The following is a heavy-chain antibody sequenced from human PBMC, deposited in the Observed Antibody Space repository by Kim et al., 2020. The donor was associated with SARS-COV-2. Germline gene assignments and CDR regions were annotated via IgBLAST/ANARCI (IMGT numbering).Heavy chain of an antibody. CDR3: TTDLWRAAALFDY. V-gene: IGHV3-15*01. D-gene: IGHD2-2*01. Sequence: YAAPVEGRFTNSRDDSKNTLYLKMNSLKTEDTAMYYCTTDLWRAAALFDYWGQGTLVTVSS. J-gene: IGHJ4*02.